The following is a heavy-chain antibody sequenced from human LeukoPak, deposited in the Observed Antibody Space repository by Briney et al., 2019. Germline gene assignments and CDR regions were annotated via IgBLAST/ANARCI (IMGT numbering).Heavy chain of an antibody. CDR1: GFTFDDYA. Sequence: GRSLRLSCAASGFTFDDYAMHWVRQAPGKGLEWVSGISWNSGSIGYADSVKGRFTISRDNAKNSLYLQMNSLRAEDTALYYCAKDISLYLDAFDIWGQGTMVTVSS. CDR2: ISWNSGSI. D-gene: IGHD2-8*01. V-gene: IGHV3-9*01. CDR3: AKDISLYLDAFDI. J-gene: IGHJ3*02.